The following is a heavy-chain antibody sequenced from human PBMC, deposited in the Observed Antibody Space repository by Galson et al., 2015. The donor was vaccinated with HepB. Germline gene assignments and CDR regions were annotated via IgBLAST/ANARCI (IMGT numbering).Heavy chain of an antibody. CDR2: IIPIFGIA. V-gene: IGHV1-69*13. CDR3: ASLTSWVVYAKYYYGMDV. D-gene: IGHD2-8*02. CDR1: GGTFSSYA. Sequence: SVKVSCKASGGTFSSYAISWVRQAPGQGLEWMGGIIPIFGIANYAQKFQGRVTITADESTSTAYTELSSLRSEDTAVYYCASLTSWVVYAKYYYGMDVWGQGTTVTVSS. J-gene: IGHJ6*02.